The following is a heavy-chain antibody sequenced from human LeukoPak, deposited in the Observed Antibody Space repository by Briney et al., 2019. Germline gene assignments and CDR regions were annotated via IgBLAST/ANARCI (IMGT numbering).Heavy chain of an antibody. D-gene: IGHD6-19*01. Sequence: PSETLSLTWAVPGASISGSGYSLGWIRQPPGKGLEWIGNIYYTGSTYYNASLQSRVTISIDMSKNQFSLRLSSVTAADTAMYYCVKSGGYGLIDYWGQGTLVTVSS. CDR1: GASISGSGYS. CDR2: IYYTGST. J-gene: IGHJ4*02. CDR3: VKSGGYGLIDY. V-gene: IGHV4-39*01.